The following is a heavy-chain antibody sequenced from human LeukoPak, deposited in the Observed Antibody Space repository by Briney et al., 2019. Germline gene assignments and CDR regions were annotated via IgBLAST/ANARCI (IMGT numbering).Heavy chain of an antibody. J-gene: IGHJ4*02. CDR2: ISVGNNYI. V-gene: IGHV3-21*01. D-gene: IGHD3-22*01. CDR1: GYTFSSYR. CDR3: ARLRRNSDRSGYYYYYDY. Sequence: PGGSLRPSCAASGYTFSSYRINCVRQAPGKGLEWVSSISVGNNYIYYADSVRGRFSISRDDARNSLYLQMDSLRGDDTAVYYCARLRRNSDRSGYYYYYDYWGQGTLVTVSS.